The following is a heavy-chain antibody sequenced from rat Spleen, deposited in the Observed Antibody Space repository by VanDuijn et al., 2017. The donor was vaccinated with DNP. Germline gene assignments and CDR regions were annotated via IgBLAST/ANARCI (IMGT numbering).Heavy chain of an antibody. CDR2: ISYDGGST. D-gene: IGHD1-1*01. CDR1: GFTFSDYY. J-gene: IGHJ2*01. Sequence: EVQLVESGGGLVQPGRSLKLSCAASGFTFSDYYMAWVRQAPTKGLEWVASISYDGGSTYYRDSVKGRFTISRDNAKSSLYLQMDSLRSEDTATYYCTPEALLLQSYLDYWGQGVMVTVSS. V-gene: IGHV5-20*01. CDR3: TPEALLLQSYLDY.